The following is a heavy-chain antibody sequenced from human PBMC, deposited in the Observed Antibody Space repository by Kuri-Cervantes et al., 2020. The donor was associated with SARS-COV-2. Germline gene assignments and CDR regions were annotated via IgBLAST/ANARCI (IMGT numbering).Heavy chain of an antibody. CDR1: GGTFSSYA. V-gene: IGHV1-69*13. Sequence: SVKVSCKASGGTFSSYAISWVRQAPGQGLEWMGGIIPIFGTAYYAQKFQGRVTITADESTSTAYMELSSLRSEDTAVYYCASLNGWQHSNTNAFDIWGQGPMVTVSS. CDR2: IIPIFGTA. CDR3: ASLNGWQHSNTNAFDI. D-gene: IGHD6-19*01. J-gene: IGHJ3*02.